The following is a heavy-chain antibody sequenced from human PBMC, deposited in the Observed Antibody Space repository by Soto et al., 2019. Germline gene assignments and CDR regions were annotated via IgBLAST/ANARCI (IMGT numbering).Heavy chain of an antibody. D-gene: IGHD3-22*01. Sequence: EVHLLESGGGLVQPGESLRLSCVASGFSFSSYGMSWVRQAPGKGLEWASIISGSGDAKYYADSVNGRFTISRDNSKNTMYLQMDSLRAEDTAVYYCAKDFDSDETSHGPNDYWGQGTLVTVSS. V-gene: IGHV3-23*01. J-gene: IGHJ4*02. CDR2: ISGSGDAK. CDR1: GFSFSSYG. CDR3: AKDFDSDETSHGPNDY.